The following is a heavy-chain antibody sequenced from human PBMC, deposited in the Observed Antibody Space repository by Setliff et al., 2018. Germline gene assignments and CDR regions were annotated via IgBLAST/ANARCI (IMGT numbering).Heavy chain of an antibody. D-gene: IGHD6-6*01. V-gene: IGHV1-18*01. CDR1: GFTFRNYY. CDR2: ISSYSGAT. Sequence: GASVKVSCKASGFTFRNYYISWVRRAPGQGLEWMGWISSYSGATNYTHNFQGRVTMTTDTSTTTAYMDLSSLRSDDTAVYYCVRDFRSSSSHLNSWGRGTRVTVSS. CDR3: VRDFRSSSSHLNS. J-gene: IGHJ4*02.